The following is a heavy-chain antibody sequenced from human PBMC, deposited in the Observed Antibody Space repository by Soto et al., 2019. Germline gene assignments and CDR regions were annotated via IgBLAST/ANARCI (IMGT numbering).Heavy chain of an antibody. D-gene: IGHD3-9*01. CDR1: GGSINGYY. CDR2: ISYSGST. V-gene: IGHV4-59*08. Sequence: SETLSLTCTVSGGSINGYYWRWIRQFPEKGLEYIGYISYSGSTNYNPSLKSRVTTSLDTSKNQFSLKLSSVTAADTAIYYCASLNFDILTGYYAFDLWGQGTMVT. J-gene: IGHJ3*01. CDR3: ASLNFDILTGYYAFDL.